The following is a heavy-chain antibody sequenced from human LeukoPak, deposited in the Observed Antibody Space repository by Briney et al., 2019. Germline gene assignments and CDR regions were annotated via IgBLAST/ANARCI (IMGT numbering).Heavy chain of an antibody. Sequence: GGSLRLSCAASGFTFSTCFMSWVRQAPGKGLEWVSSISSGSSYIYYAGSVKGRFTISRDNAKSSLDLQMNIMSAEDTAVYYCARGGLTVAGQFDYWGQGTLVAVSS. J-gene: IGHJ4*02. CDR3: ARGGLTVAGQFDY. CDR1: GFTFSTCF. CDR2: ISSGSSYI. V-gene: IGHV3-21*01. D-gene: IGHD6-19*01.